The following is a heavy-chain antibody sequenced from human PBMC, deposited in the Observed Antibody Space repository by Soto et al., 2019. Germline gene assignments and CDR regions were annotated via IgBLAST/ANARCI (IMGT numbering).Heavy chain of an antibody. D-gene: IGHD2-8*01. Sequence: SETLSLTCTVSGGSVSSGSYYWSWSRQPPGKGLEWIGYIYYSGSTNYNPSLKSRVTISVDTSKNQFSLKLSSVTAADTAVYYCARGRGVLMVEYCFDYWGQGTLVTVSS. CDR1: GGSVSSGSYY. CDR2: IYYSGST. J-gene: IGHJ4*02. CDR3: ARGRGVLMVEYCFDY. V-gene: IGHV4-61*01.